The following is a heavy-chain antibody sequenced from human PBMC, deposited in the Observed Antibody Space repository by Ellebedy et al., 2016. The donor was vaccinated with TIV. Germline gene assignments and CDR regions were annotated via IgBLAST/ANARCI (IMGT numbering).Heavy chain of an antibody. CDR1: GFRFHDYT. J-gene: IGHJ4*02. Sequence: GESLKISCAASGFRFHDYTMHWVRQAPGKGLEWVSLISWDVIATDYADSVKGRFTIYRDNSKNSLYLQMNSLRTEDTALYYCAKGPRVGTTHLDYWGQGTLVTVSS. D-gene: IGHD2-21*02. CDR2: ISWDVIAT. V-gene: IGHV3-43*01. CDR3: AKGPRVGTTHLDY.